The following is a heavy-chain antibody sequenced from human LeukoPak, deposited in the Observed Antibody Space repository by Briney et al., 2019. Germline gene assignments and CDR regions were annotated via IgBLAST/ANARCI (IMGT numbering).Heavy chain of an antibody. D-gene: IGHD4-23*01. CDR3: ARVDGNPANFDY. CDR1: GYTFTSYD. J-gene: IGHJ4*02. V-gene: IGHV1-8*01. Sequence: GASVKVSCKASGYTFTSYDINWVGQATGQGLEWMGWMNPNSGNTGYAQKFQGRVTMTRNTSISTAYMELSSLRSEDTAVYYCARVDGNPANFDYWGQGTLVTVSS. CDR2: MNPNSGNT.